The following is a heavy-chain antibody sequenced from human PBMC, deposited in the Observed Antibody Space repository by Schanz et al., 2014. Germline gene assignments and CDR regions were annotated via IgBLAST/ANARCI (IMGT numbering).Heavy chain of an antibody. CDR2: IGNGGVTI. CDR1: GFPFSDYF. D-gene: IGHD6-25*01. J-gene: IGHJ4*02. Sequence: QVQLVDSGGGLVKPGGSLRLSCTASGFPFSDYFMAWIRQPPGRGLEWVSYIGNGGVTIYYADSVKGRFTISRDNSKNSLYLQMNSLRAEDTAVYCCARIGGSGFDYWAQGTLVTVSS. CDR3: ARIGGSGFDY. V-gene: IGHV3-11*01.